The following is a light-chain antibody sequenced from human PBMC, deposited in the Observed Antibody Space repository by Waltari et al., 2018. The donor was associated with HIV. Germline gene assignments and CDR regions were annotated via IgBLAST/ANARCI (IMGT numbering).Light chain of an antibody. J-gene: IGKJ1*01. V-gene: IGKV3-20*01. CDR3: QQFGASHWT. CDR1: QGVSIPY. CDR2: GAF. Sequence: EIVLPQSPETLFLSPGERATLSCRASQGVSIPYLAWYQQRPVQPPRLLIYGAFNRASGIPDRFSGSGSGTDFTLTIDRVEPEDFAVYYCQQFGASHWTFGQGTKVE.